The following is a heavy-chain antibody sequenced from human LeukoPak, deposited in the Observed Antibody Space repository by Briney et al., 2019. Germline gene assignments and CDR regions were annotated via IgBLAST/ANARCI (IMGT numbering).Heavy chain of an antibody. CDR2: INPRGGST. Sequence: ASVKVSCKASGYAFTRNYMHWVRQAPGQGLEWMGIINPRGGSTTYAQKFQGRLTMTRDTSTSTVYMELSSLRSEDTAVYYCAREDADYTFSFDFWGQGTLVTVSS. CDR3: AREDADYTFSFDF. J-gene: IGHJ4*02. V-gene: IGHV1-46*01. D-gene: IGHD4-17*01. CDR1: GYAFTRNY.